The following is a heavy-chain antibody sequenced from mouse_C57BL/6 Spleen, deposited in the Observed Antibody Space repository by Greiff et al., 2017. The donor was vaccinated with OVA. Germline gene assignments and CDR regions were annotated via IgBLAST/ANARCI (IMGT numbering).Heavy chain of an antibody. Sequence: QVQLQQPGAELVRPGSSVKLSCKASGYTFTSYWMDWVKQRPGQGLEWIGNIYPSDSETHYNQKFKDKATLTVDKSSSTAYMQLSSLTSEDSAVYYCARFASPFDYWGQGTTLTVSS. CDR3: ARFASPFDY. CDR2: IYPSDSET. J-gene: IGHJ2*01. V-gene: IGHV1-61*01. CDR1: GYTFTSYW.